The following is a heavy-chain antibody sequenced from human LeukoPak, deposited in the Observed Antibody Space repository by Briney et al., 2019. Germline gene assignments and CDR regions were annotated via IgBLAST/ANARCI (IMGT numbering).Heavy chain of an antibody. J-gene: IGHJ4*02. CDR2: FCTGETT. CDR1: GGSITSSNEF. D-gene: IGHD1-14*01. CDR3: ARGYPFDF. Sequence: PSETLSDTCAVSGGSITSSNEFWTWIRQPAGKGLEWIGRFCTGETTIYNPSLKSRVTISVDTSNKQFSLNLRSVTAADTAVYYCARGYPFDFWGQGILVTVSS. V-gene: IGHV4-61*02.